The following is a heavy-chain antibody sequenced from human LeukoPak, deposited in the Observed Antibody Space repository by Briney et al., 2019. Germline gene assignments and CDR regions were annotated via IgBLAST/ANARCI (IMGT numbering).Heavy chain of an antibody. D-gene: IGHD5-24*01. Sequence: GGSLRLSCAASGFTVSSKNMSWVRQAPGKGLEWVSVLYSGGRTYYADSVKGRFTISRDNSKNTLYLQMYSLRAEDTAVYYCARASDPWLQLTWGQGALVSVSS. CDR3: ARASDPWLQLT. CDR2: LYSGGRT. V-gene: IGHV3-53*01. CDR1: GFTVSSKN. J-gene: IGHJ5*02.